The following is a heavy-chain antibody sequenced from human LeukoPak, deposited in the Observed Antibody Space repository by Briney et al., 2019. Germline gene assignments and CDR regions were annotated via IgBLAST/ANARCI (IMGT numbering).Heavy chain of an antibody. Sequence: PGGSLRLSCTASGFTLSDYWMTWVRQAPGKGLEWVANIKKDGTETYYVDSVKGRFTVSRENAKNSLYLQMNSLRAEDTAVYYCARSLRNAFDIWGQGTMVTVSS. CDR3: ARSLRNAFDI. CDR2: IKKDGTET. CDR1: GFTLSDYW. D-gene: IGHD3-3*01. J-gene: IGHJ3*02. V-gene: IGHV3-7*01.